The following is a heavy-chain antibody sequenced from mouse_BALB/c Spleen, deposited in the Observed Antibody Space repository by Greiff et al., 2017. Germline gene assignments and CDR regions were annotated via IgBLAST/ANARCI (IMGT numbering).Heavy chain of an antibody. D-gene: IGHD2-2*01. CDR3: AREVYYGNDGWFAY. V-gene: IGHV2-9*02. CDR2: IWAGGST. CDR1: GFSLTSYG. J-gene: IGHJ3*01. Sequence: VMLVESGPGLVAPSQSLSITCTVSGFSLTSYGVHWVRQPPGKGLEWLGVIWAGGSTNYNSALMSRLSISKDNSKSQVFLKMNSLQTDDTAMYYCAREVYYGNDGWFAYWGQGTLVTVSA.